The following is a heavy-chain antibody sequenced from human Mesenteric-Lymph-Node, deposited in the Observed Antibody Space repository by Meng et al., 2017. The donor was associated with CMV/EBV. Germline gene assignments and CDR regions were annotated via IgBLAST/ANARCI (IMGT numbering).Heavy chain of an antibody. V-gene: IGHV3-21*06. CDR2: ISTSGSYI. Sequence: FTFRSYSMNWVRQSPGKGLEWVSSISTSGSYIYYADSVKGRFTISRDNAKNSLYLQINSLRAEDTAVYYCARDSVPSRYTHKDAVDIWGQGTMVTVSS. CDR1: FTFRSYS. CDR3: ARDSVPSRYTHKDAVDI. J-gene: IGHJ3*02. D-gene: IGHD5-18*01.